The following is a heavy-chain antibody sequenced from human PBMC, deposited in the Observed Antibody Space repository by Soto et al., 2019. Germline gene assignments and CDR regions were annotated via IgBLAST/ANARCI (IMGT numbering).Heavy chain of an antibody. V-gene: IGHV3-11*01. CDR2: ISGNGEVI. Sequence: GGFLRLSCAASGVTFSDYYIHWIRRAPGKGLEWISYISGNGEVIQYAASARGRFTISRDNAENSVYLEMESLRDEDTALYYCARDVDADFRTDFDYWGRGTLVTVS. J-gene: IGHJ4*02. CDR3: ARDVDADFRTDFDY. D-gene: IGHD4-17*01. CDR1: GVTFSDYY.